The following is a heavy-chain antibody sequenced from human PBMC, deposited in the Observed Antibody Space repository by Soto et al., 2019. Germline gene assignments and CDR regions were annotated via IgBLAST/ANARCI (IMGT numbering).Heavy chain of an antibody. CDR1: GGSSSSGGYS. J-gene: IGHJ6*02. Sequence: SETLYLTCAVSGGSSSSGGYSWSLIRQPPGKGLEWIGYIYHSGSTYYNPSLKSRVTISVDGSKNQFSLKLSSVTAADTAVYYCARDSSRYYYYGMDVWGQGTTVTVSS. CDR2: IYHSGST. D-gene: IGHD6-13*01. CDR3: ARDSSRYYYYGMDV. V-gene: IGHV4-30-2*01.